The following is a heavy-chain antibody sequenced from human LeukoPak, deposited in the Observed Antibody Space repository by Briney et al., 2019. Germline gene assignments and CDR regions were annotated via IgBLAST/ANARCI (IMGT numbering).Heavy chain of an antibody. CDR3: AKDGSSSSTYYFYFDY. D-gene: IGHD3-22*01. CDR2: ISGRGDNT. Sequence: GGSLRLSCAASGFTFSSYAMSWVRQAPGKGLEWVSAISGRGDNTYYADSVKGRFTISRDYSKNTLYLQMNSLRAEDTAVYYCAKDGSSSSTYYFYFDYWGQGTLVTVSS. CDR1: GFTFSSYA. V-gene: IGHV3-23*01. J-gene: IGHJ4*02.